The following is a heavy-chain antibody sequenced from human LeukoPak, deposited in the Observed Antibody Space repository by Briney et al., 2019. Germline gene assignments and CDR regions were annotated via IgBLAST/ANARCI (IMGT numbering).Heavy chain of an antibody. J-gene: IGHJ6*03. CDR1: GFTFSSFT. V-gene: IGHV3-48*04. CDR3: AKANSPGYSKWNYYYYMDV. CDR2: ISSSSSTR. Sequence: PGGSLRLSCAASGFTFSSFTMSWVRQAPGKGLEWLSYISSSSSTRKYADSVKGRFTISRDNAKNSLYLQMNSLRAEDMALYYCAKANSPGYSKWNYYYYMDVWGKGTTVTVSS. D-gene: IGHD4-11*01.